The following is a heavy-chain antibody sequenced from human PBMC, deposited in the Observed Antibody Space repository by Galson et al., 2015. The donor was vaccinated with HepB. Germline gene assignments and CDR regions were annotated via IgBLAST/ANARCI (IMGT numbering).Heavy chain of an antibody. CDR3: VRPRGAGAGDYQNWYFDL. D-gene: IGHD4-17*01. V-gene: IGHV3-30-3*01. CDR1: GFSFNKFP. J-gene: IGHJ2*01. Sequence: SLRLSCAASGFSFNKFPMHWVRQAPGKGLERVAVISYTGSYIDYADFGRGRFTISRDNSKNALYLQMNSLRVEDTALYYCVRPRGAGAGDYQNWYFDLWGRGTLVTVSS. CDR2: ISYTGSYI.